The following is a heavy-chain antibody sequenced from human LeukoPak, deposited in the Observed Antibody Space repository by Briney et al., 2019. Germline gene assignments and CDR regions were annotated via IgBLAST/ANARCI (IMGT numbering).Heavy chain of an antibody. CDR2: MNSDGSST. CDR3: VRGNSGSRTTPFDY. J-gene: IGHJ4*02. D-gene: IGHD1-26*01. Sequence: WGSLRLSCAASGFTFSSYWMHWVRQGPGKGLVWVSRMNSDGSSTSYADSVKGRFTISRDNAKNTLFLQMTSLRAEDTAVYYCVRGNSGSRTTPFDYWGQGTLVTVFS. CDR1: GFTFSSYW. V-gene: IGHV3-74*01.